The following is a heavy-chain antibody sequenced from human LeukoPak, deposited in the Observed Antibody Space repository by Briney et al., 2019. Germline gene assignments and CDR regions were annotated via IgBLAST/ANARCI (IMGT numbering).Heavy chain of an antibody. CDR3: ARDRTPDHYYDSTLNFDY. Sequence: SVTVSYKAAGGTFSIYAISWVRQAPGQGLEWLGGIIPILGTANYAQKFQGRVTITADESTSTAYMELSSLRSEDTAVYYCARDRTPDHYYDSTLNFDYWGQGTLVTVSS. CDR2: IIPILGTA. CDR1: GGTFSIYA. V-gene: IGHV1-69*13. D-gene: IGHD3-22*01. J-gene: IGHJ4*02.